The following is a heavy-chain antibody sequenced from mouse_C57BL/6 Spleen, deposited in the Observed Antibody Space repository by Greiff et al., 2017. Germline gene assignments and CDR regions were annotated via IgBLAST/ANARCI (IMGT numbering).Heavy chain of an antibody. CDR1: GFTFSSYA. J-gene: IGHJ3*01. V-gene: IGHV5-4*01. D-gene: IGHD3-1*01. CDR3: ARDRAFFAY. Sequence: DVKLVESGGGLVKPGGSLKLSCAASGFTFSSYAMSWVRQTPEKRLEWVATISDGGSYTYYPDNVKGRFTISRDNAKNNLYLQMSHLKSEDTAMDYCARDRAFFAYWGQGTLVTVSA. CDR2: ISDGGSYT.